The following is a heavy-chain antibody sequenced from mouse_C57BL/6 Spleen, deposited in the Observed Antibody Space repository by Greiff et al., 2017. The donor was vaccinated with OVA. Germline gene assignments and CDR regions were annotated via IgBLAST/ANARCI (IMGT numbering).Heavy chain of an antibody. J-gene: IGHJ2*01. CDR2: INPGSGGT. V-gene: IGHV1-54*01. CDR3: ARGLYGDY. CDR1: GYAFTNYL. Sequence: VQLKESGAELVRPGTSVKVSCKASGYAFTNYLIEWVKQRPGQGLEWIGVINPGSGGTNYNEKFKGKATLTADKSSSTAYMQLSSLTSEDSAVYFCARGLYGDYWGQGTTLTVSS. D-gene: IGHD3-1*01.